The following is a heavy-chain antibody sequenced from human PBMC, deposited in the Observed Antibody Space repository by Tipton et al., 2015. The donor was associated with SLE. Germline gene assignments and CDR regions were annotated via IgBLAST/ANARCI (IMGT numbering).Heavy chain of an antibody. CDR3: ASPSITGTSGWFDP. CDR2: IYYSGST. CDR1: GGSISSSSYY. Sequence: LSLPFPFAGGSISSSSYYWGWIRQPPGKGLEWIGSIYYSGSTYYNPSLKSRVTISVDTSKNQFSLKLSSVTAADTAVYYCASPSITGTSGWFDPWGQGTLVTVSS. D-gene: IGHD1-20*01. V-gene: IGHV4-39*07. J-gene: IGHJ5*02.